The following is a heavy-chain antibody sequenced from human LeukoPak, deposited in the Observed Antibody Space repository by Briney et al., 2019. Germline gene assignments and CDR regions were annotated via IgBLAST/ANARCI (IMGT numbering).Heavy chain of an antibody. CDR2: INHSGRT. J-gene: IGHJ5*02. CDR3: ARPGYCSNTTCYSRFDP. D-gene: IGHD2-2*01. CDR1: GGSFSGYY. Sequence: SETLSLTCAVYGGSFSGYYWTWIRQPPGKGLEWIGEINHSGRTNYNPSLKSRVTISVDTPKKQFSLKLTSVTAADTAVYYCARPGYCSNTTCYSRFDPWGQGTLVTVST. V-gene: IGHV4-34*01.